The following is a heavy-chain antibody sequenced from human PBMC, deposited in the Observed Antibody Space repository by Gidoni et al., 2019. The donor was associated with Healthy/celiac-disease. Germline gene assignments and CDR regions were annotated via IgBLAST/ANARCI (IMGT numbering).Heavy chain of an antibody. V-gene: IGHV3-23*01. CDR3: AKVFGLEKYSNYGIDY. CDR1: GFTFSRYA. J-gene: IGHJ4*02. CDR2: ISGSGGST. Sequence: EVQLLESGGGLVQPGGSLRLSCAASGFTFSRYAMSWVRQAPGKGLEWVSAISGSGGSTYYADSVKGRFTISRDNSKNTLYLQMNSLRAEDTAVYYCAKVFGLEKYSNYGIDYWGQGTLVTVSS. D-gene: IGHD4-4*01.